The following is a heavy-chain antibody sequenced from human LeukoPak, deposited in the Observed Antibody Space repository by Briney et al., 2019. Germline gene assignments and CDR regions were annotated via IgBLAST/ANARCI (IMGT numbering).Heavy chain of an antibody. CDR1: GFTFSSYS. CDR3: AREMRKPYDILTGYSSDAFDI. V-gene: IGHV3-21*01. CDR2: ISSSSSYI. Sequence: GGSLRLSCAASGFTFSSYSMNWVRQAPGKGLEWVSSISSSSSYIYYADSVKGRFTTSRDNAKNSLYLQMNSLRAVDTAVYYCAREMRKPYDILTGYSSDAFDIWGQGTMVTVSS. D-gene: IGHD3-9*01. J-gene: IGHJ3*02.